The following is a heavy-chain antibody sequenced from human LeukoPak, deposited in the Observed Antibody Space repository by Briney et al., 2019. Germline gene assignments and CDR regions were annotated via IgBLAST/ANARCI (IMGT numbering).Heavy chain of an antibody. J-gene: IGHJ6*03. D-gene: IGHD5-18*01. CDR1: GGSISSFY. CDR2: IYYSGST. CDR3: ARTTEGGYTYGYFYYYYMDV. V-gene: IGHV4-59*01. Sequence: SETLSLTCTVSGGSISSFYWSWIRQPPGKGLEWIGYIYYSGSTNYNPSLKSRVTISVDTSKNQFSLKLTSVTAADTAVYYCARTTEGGYTYGYFYYYYMDVWGKGTTVTISS.